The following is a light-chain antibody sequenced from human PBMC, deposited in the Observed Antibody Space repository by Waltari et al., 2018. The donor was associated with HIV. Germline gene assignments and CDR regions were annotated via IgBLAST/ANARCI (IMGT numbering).Light chain of an antibody. Sequence: QSVLTQPPPASGTPGQRVTISCSGSSSNIGSNTVNWYQQLPGTAPKLLIYNNNQRPSGVPDRFSGSKSGTSASLAISGLQSEDEADYYCAAWDDSLNGRVFGGGTKLTVL. J-gene: IGLJ3*02. CDR2: NNN. CDR3: AAWDDSLNGRV. V-gene: IGLV1-44*01. CDR1: SSNIGSNT.